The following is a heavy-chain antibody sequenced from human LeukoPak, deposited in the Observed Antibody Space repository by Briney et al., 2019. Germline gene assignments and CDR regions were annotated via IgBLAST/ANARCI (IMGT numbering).Heavy chain of an antibody. Sequence: PGGSLRLSCAASGFTVSSNYMSWVRQAPGKGLEWVSVIYSGGSTYYADSVKGRFTTSRDNSKNTLYLQMNSLRAEDTAVYYCARDCSSTSCRGGFDPWGQGTLVTVSS. J-gene: IGHJ5*02. CDR3: ARDCSSTSCRGGFDP. CDR2: IYSGGST. V-gene: IGHV3-66*02. D-gene: IGHD2-2*01. CDR1: GFTVSSNY.